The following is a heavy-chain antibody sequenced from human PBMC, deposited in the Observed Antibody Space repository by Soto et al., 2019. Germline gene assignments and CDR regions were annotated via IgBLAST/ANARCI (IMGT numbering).Heavy chain of an antibody. J-gene: IGHJ4*02. V-gene: IGHV4-31*03. D-gene: IGHD5-12*01. CDR1: GGSISSGGYY. CDR3: PRGRGIVATINRSLLFDY. CDR2: IYYSGST. Sequence: QVQLQESGPGLVKPSQTLSLTCTVSGGSISSGGYYWSWIRQHPGKGLEWIGYIYYSGSTYYNPSLKSRVTISVDTSKNQFSLKLSSVTAADTAVYYCPRGRGIVATINRSLLFDYWGQGTLVTVSS.